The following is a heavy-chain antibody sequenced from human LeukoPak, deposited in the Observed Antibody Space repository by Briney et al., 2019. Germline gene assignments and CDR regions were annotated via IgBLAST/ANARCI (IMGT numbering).Heavy chain of an antibody. J-gene: IGHJ3*02. CDR1: GFIFSRYW. CDR3: AKDVFMVIGAFDI. D-gene: IGHD2-8*01. V-gene: IGHV3-7*03. Sequence: GGSLRLSCAASGFIFSRYWMTWVRQVPGKGLEFVANLKEDGSEKTYVDSVKGRFTISRDNAKNSLYLQMNSLRAEDTALYYCAKDVFMVIGAFDIWGQGTMVTVSS. CDR2: LKEDGSEK.